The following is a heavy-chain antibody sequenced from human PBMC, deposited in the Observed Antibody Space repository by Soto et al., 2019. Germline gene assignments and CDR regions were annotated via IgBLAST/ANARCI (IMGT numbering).Heavy chain of an antibody. V-gene: IGHV3-48*01. J-gene: IGHJ4*02. CDR2: ISSSSSTI. Sequence: GGSLRLSCAASGFTFSSYSMNWVRQAPGKGLEWVSYISSSSSTIYYADSVKGRFTISRDNAKNSLYLQMNSLRAEDTAVYYCARDSGDYIWGSYPSPYYFDYWGQGTQVTVSS. D-gene: IGHD3-16*01. CDR3: ARDSGDYIWGSYPSPYYFDY. CDR1: GFTFSSYS.